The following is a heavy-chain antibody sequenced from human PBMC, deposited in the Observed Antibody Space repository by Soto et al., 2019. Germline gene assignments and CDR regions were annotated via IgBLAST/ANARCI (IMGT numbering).Heavy chain of an antibody. D-gene: IGHD2-2*01. CDR3: ARDPSEGRVGNWFES. CDR2: ISSSTSYV. J-gene: IGHJ5*01. CDR1: GFTFSRYG. Sequence: TLGGSLRLSCAASGFTFSRYGMNWLRQAPGKGLEWGASISSSTSYVYYADSVKGRFSTSRGNAKNILYLEMYALRTEDTAVYYCARDPSEGRVGNWFESWGQGTLVTVSS. V-gene: IGHV3-21*06.